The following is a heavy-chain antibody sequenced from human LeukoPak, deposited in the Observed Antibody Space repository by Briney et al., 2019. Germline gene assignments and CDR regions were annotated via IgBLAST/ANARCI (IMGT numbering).Heavy chain of an antibody. V-gene: IGHV4-39*02. CDR3: ARDKGFGVTFYYGVDV. CDR2: ISDTQST. Sequence: SETLSLTCTLSGGSISSPSVYWGWIRQPPGKGLEWFGSISDTQSTHYNPTLKSRVVLSVDTSKNQYTLQLSALTAADTAVYSCARDKGFGVTFYYGVDVWGQGTTVIVSS. J-gene: IGHJ6*02. D-gene: IGHD3-16*01. CDR1: GGSISSPSVY.